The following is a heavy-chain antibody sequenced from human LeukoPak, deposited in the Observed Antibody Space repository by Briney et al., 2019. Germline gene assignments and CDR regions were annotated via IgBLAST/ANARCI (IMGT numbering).Heavy chain of an antibody. D-gene: IGHD3-10*01. Sequence: ASVKVSCKASGYTFTSYGISWVRQAPGQGLEWMGWISAYNGNTNYAQKLQGRVTTTTDTSTSTAYMELRSLRSDDTAVYYCATRYYYDSGRHPHYMDVWGKGTTVTVSS. CDR3: ATRYYYDSGRHPHYMDV. V-gene: IGHV1-18*01. J-gene: IGHJ6*03. CDR2: ISAYNGNT. CDR1: GYTFTSYG.